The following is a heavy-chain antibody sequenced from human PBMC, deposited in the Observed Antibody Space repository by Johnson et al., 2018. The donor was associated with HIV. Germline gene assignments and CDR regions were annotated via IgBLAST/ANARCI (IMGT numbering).Heavy chain of an antibody. J-gene: IGHJ3*02. CDR1: GFTFSSYG. D-gene: IGHD3-10*01. V-gene: IGHV3-30*02. Sequence: QVQLVESGGGVVQPGGSLRLSCAASGFTFSSYGMHWVRQAPGKGLEWVAFIRYDGSNKYYADSVKGRFTISRDNSKNTLYLQMNSLRAEDTAVYYCARPYYYGSGSYYTDAFDIWGQGTMVTVSS. CDR3: ARPYYYGSGSYYTDAFDI. CDR2: IRYDGSNK.